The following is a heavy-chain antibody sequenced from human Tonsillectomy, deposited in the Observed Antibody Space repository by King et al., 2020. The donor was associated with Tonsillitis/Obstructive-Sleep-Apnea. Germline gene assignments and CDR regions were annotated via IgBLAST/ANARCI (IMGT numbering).Heavy chain of an antibody. CDR2: IYYSGST. V-gene: IGHV4-61*01. Sequence: PLQESGPGLVKPSETLSLTCTVSGGSVSSGSYYWSWIRQPPGKGLEWIGYIYYSGSTNYNPSLKSRVTISVDTSKNQFSLKLSSVTAADTAVYYCARDRTILRSHYYYYYMDVWGKGTTVTVSS. D-gene: IGHD3-3*01. CDR3: ARDRTILRSHYYYYYMDV. J-gene: IGHJ6*03. CDR1: GGSVSSGSYY.